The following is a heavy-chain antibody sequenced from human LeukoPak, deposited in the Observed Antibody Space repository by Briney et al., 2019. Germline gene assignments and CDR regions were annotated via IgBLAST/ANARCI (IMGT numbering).Heavy chain of an antibody. J-gene: IGHJ4*02. Sequence: GASVKVSCKASGYTFTSYGISWVRQAPGQGLEWMGWISAYNGNTNYAQKLQGRVTMTTDTSTSTAYMELRSLRSDDTAVYYCARDPASYSSSWGHDYWGQGTLVTVSS. D-gene: IGHD6-13*01. CDR1: GYTFTSYG. CDR3: ARDPASYSSSWGHDY. V-gene: IGHV1-18*01. CDR2: ISAYNGNT.